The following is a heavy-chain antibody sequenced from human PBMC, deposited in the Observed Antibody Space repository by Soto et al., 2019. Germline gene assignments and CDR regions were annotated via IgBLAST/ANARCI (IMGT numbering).Heavy chain of an antibody. J-gene: IGHJ6*03. V-gene: IGHV4-34*01. CDR3: ARGRSWHSSTWGYYYMDV. Sequence: SETLSLTXAVYGASFSGFYWRWIRQPPGKGLEWIGEINHSGSTNYNPSLKGRVTISVDTSKNQFSLKRSAVTAADTAVYYCARGRSWHSSTWGYYYMDVWGKGTPVTVSS. D-gene: IGHD6-13*01. CDR1: GASFSGFY. CDR2: INHSGST.